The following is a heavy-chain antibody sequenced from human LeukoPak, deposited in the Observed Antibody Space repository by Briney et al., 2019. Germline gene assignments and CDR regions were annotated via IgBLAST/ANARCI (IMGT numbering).Heavy chain of an antibody. J-gene: IGHJ4*01. Sequence: IKQDGSETTYADSVRGRFTIFRDNAKDSVYLQMNSLRAEDSATYYCVREGFYFFYFWGQGTFVTVSS. CDR2: IKQDGSET. CDR3: VREGFYFFYF. V-gene: IGHV3-7*01.